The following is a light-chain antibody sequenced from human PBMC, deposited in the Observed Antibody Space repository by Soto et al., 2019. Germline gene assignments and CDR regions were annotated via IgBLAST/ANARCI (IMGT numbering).Light chain of an antibody. J-gene: IGKJ1*01. Sequence: DIQLTQSPSFLSASVGDRVTITCRASQGISNYLAWYQRKPGKAPKLLIYKASTLKSGVPSRFSGSRSGTEFTLTISSLQPDDFATYYCQHYNSYSEAFGQGTKVDI. CDR2: KAS. V-gene: IGKV1-5*03. CDR1: QGISNY. CDR3: QHYNSYSEA.